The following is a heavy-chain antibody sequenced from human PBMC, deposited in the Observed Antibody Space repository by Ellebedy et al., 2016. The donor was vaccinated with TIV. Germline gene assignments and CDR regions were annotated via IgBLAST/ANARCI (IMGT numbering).Heavy chain of an antibody. Sequence: MPGGSLRLSCTVSGDSISSYYWSWIRQPPGKGLEWIGHIYYSGGAKYNPSLKSRVTISVDTSKNQFSLNLRTVTAADTAVYYCARTDPWQPIDDWGQGILVSVSS. D-gene: IGHD2-21*02. CDR3: ARTDPWQPIDD. J-gene: IGHJ4*02. V-gene: IGHV4-59*08. CDR2: IYYSGGA. CDR1: GDSISSYY.